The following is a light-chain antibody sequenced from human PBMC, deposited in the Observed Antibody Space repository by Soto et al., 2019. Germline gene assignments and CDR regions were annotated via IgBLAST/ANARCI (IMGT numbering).Light chain of an antibody. CDR1: QSVTSRY. J-gene: IGKJ3*01. CDR3: HQFANVPFT. V-gene: IGKV3-20*01. Sequence: EIVLTQSPGTLSLSPGERATLSCRASQSVTSRYLAWYQQKPGQAPRLLIYGASSRATGILDRFSGSGTGTDFTINFCRLEPEDFAVYYCHQFANVPFTLGPETKVNIK. CDR2: GAS.